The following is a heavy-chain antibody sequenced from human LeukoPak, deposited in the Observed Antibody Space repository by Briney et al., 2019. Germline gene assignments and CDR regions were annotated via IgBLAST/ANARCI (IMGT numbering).Heavy chain of an antibody. D-gene: IGHD3-3*01. CDR3: AKEIQSTIWSGYYSP. J-gene: IGHJ5*02. Sequence: PGGSLRLPCAASGFTFSSYAMSWVRQAPGKGLEWVSAISGSGGSTYYADSVKGRFTISRDNSKNTLYLQMNRLRAEDTAVYSCAKEIQSTIWSGYYSPWGQGTLVTVSS. CDR2: ISGSGGST. CDR1: GFTFSSYA. V-gene: IGHV3-23*01.